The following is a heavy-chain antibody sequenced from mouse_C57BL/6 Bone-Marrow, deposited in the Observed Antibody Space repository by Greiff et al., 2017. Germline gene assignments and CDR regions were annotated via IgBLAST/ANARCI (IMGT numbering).Heavy chain of an antibody. J-gene: IGHJ1*03. V-gene: IGHV1-52*01. CDR3: ARGGVTTGNWYFDV. CDR2: IDPSDSET. CDR1: GYTFTSYW. Sequence: VQLQQPGAELVRPGSSVKLSCKASGYTFTSYWMHWVKQRPIQGLEWIGNIDPSDSETHYNQKFKDKATLTVDKSSSTAYMQLSSLTSEDSAVYYCARGGVTTGNWYFDVWGTGTTVTVSS. D-gene: IGHD2-2*01.